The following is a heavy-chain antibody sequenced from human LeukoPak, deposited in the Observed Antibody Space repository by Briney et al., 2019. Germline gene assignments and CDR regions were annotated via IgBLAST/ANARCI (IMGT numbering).Heavy chain of an antibody. J-gene: IGHJ3*02. CDR3: ARVRGTYALHI. CDR1: GYTFTGYY. V-gene: IGHV1-2*02. Sequence: GASVQVSCKASGYTFTGYYMHWVRQAPGHGLEWMGWINPNSGGTNYAQNFQGRVTMTRDTSISTAYMELSRLRSDDTAVYYCARVRGTYALHIWGQGTMVTVSS. CDR2: INPNSGGT. D-gene: IGHD1-1*01.